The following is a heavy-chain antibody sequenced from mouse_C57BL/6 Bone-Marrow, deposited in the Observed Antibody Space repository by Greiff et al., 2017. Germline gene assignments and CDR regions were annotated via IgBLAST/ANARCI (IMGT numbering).Heavy chain of an antibody. J-gene: IGHJ3*01. D-gene: IGHD1-1*01. CDR1: GYAFSSSW. CDR2: IYPGDGDT. V-gene: IGHV1-82*01. Sequence: VQVVESGPELVKPGASAKISCKASGYAFSSSWMNWVKQRPGKGLEWIGRIYPGDGDTNYNGKFKGKATLTADKSSSTAYMQLSSLTSEDSAVYFCARDDGRSYAWFASWGQGTLVTVSA. CDR3: ARDDGRSYAWFAS.